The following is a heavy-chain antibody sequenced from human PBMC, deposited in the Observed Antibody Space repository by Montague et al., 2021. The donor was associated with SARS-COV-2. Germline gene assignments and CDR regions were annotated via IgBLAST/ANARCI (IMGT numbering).Heavy chain of an antibody. CDR2: IYCSGST. D-gene: IGHD6-13*01. CDR3: ARVGRQQLVRLSGMDV. J-gene: IGHJ6*02. CDR1: GGSISSSSYY. Sequence: SETLSLTCTVSGGSISSSSYYWGWIRQPPGKGLEWIGSIYCSGSTYYNPSLKSRVTISVDTSKNQISLKLSSVTAADTAVYYCARVGRQQLVRLSGMDVWGQGTTVTVSS. V-gene: IGHV4-39*07.